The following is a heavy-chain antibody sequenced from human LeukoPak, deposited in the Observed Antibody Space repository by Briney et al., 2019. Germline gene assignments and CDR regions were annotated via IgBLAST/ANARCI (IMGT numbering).Heavy chain of an antibody. CDR3: ATGGPGFLEWLPLDN. V-gene: IGHV3-21*04. D-gene: IGHD3-3*01. J-gene: IGHJ4*02. Sequence: GGSLRLSCAASGFTFSSYSMNWVRQAPGKGLEWVSSISSSSSYIYYADSVKGRFTISRDNSKNTLYLQMNSLRAEDTAVYYCATGGPGFLEWLPLDNWGQGTLATVSS. CDR1: GFTFSSYS. CDR2: ISSSSSYI.